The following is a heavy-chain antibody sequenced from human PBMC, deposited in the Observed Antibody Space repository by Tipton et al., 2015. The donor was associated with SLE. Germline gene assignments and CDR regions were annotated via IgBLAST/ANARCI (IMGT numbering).Heavy chain of an antibody. V-gene: IGHV4-4*07. CDR2: VSPSGGT. Sequence: TLSLTCTVSGGSLNNHFCSWIRQSAGKGLEWIGRVSPSGGTNYNPSLKSRVTMSVDTSRNQSSLNLSSLTAADTAVYFCARDKWGEYTASTGYFWSFDLWGQGIPVTVSS. CDR3: ARDKWGEYTASTGYFWSFDL. CDR1: GGSLNNHF. D-gene: IGHD3-9*01. J-gene: IGHJ5*02.